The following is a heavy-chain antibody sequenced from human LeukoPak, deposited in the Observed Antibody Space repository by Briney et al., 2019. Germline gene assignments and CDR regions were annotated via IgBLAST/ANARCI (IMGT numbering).Heavy chain of an antibody. J-gene: IGHJ4*02. D-gene: IGHD3-10*01. Sequence: SETLSLTCAVYGGSFSGYYWSWIRQPPGKGLEWIGEINHSGSTNYNPSLKSRVTISVDTSKNQFSLKLSSVTAADTVVYYCARRADTMVRGVRAPFDYWGQGTLVTVSS. CDR1: GGSFSGYY. CDR3: ARRADTMVRGVRAPFDY. V-gene: IGHV4-34*01. CDR2: INHSGST.